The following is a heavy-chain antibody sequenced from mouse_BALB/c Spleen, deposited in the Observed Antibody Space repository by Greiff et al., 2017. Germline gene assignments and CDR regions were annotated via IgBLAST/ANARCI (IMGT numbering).Heavy chain of an antibody. V-gene: IGHV10-1*02. J-gene: IGHJ1*01. CDR2: IRSKSNNYAT. D-gene: IGHD2-1*01. CDR3: VRNYGNYWYFDV. Sequence: EVMLVESGGGLVQPKGSLKLSCAASGFTFNTYAMNWVRQAPGKGLEWVARIRSKSNNYATYYADSVKDRFTISRDDSQSMLYLQMNNLKTEDTAMYYCVRNYGNYWYFDVWGAGTTVTVSS. CDR1: GFTFNTYA.